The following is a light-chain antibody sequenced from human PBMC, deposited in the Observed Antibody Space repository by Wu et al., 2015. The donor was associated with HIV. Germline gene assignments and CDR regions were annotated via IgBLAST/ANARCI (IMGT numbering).Light chain of an antibody. CDR3: QQYGSPPYS. CDR1: QSVSSSY. V-gene: IGKV3-20*01. J-gene: IGKJ2*03. Sequence: EIVLTQSPGTLSLSPGERATLSCRASQSVSSSYVAWYLQKPGQAPRLLIYGASSRATGIPDRFRGSGSGTDFTLTISRLEPEDFAVYYCQQYGSPPYSFGQGTKLEIK. CDR2: GAS.